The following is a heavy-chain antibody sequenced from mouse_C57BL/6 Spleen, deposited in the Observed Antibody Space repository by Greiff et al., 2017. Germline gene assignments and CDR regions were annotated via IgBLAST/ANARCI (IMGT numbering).Heavy chain of an antibody. CDR1: GYTFTSYW. Sequence: VQLQQPGAELVRPGSSVKLSCKASGYTFTSYWMHWVKQRPIQGLEWIGNIDPSDSETHYNQKFKDKATLTVDKSSSTAYMQLSSLTSEDSAVYYCARKCTVYLYAMDYWGQGTSVTVSS. V-gene: IGHV1-52*01. CDR3: ARKCTVYLYAMDY. J-gene: IGHJ4*01. CDR2: IDPSDSET. D-gene: IGHD1-1*01.